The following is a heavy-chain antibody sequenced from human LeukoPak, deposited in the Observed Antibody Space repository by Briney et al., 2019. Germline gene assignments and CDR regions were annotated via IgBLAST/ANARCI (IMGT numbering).Heavy chain of an antibody. Sequence: ASVKVSCKSSGDTSKGYYIHWVRQAPGQGLEWMGWINPQSGGTKYTQKFQGRVTMTWDTSISTAYMELSRLRFDDTAVYYCARIAAALNWFDPWGQGTLVTVSS. D-gene: IGHD6-13*01. CDR2: INPQSGGT. J-gene: IGHJ5*02. CDR3: ARIAAALNWFDP. CDR1: GDTSKGYY. V-gene: IGHV1-2*02.